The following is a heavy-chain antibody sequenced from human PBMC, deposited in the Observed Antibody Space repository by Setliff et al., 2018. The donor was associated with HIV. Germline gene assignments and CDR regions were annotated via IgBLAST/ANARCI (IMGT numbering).Heavy chain of an antibody. CDR3: ASTVTTYYFDY. D-gene: IGHD4-17*01. CDR2: ISSSSSYI. V-gene: IGHV3-21*01. J-gene: IGHJ4*02. CDR1: GFTFSSYS. Sequence: GGSLRLSCAASGFTFSSYSMNWVRQAPGKGLEWVSSISSSSSYIYYADSVKGRFTISRDNAKNSLYLQMNSLRVEDTAVYYCASTVTTYYFDYWGQGTLVTVSS.